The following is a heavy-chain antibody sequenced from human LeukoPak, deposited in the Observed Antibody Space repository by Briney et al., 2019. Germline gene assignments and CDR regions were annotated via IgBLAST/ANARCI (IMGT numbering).Heavy chain of an antibody. CDR3: ASDIVVSTGAFDI. CDR2: IIPIFGTA. Sequence: ASVKVCCKASGGTFSSYAISWVRQAPGQGLEWMGGIIPIFGTANYAQKFQGRVTITADKSTSTAYMDLSSLRSEDTAVYYCASDIVVSTGAFDIWRQGTMVTVSS. CDR1: GGTFSSYA. V-gene: IGHV1-69*06. D-gene: IGHD2-15*01. J-gene: IGHJ3*02.